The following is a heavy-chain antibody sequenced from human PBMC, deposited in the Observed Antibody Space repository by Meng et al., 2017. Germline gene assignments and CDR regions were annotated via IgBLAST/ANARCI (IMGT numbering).Heavy chain of an antibody. V-gene: IGHV3-7*01. CDR1: GFTFSSYW. J-gene: IGHJ6*02. Sequence: GESLKISCAASGFTFSSYWMSWVRQAPGKGLEWVANIKQDGSEKYYVDSVKGRFTISRDNAKNSLYLQMNSLRAEDTAVYYCAREYYYGSGSYYIYYYYGMDVWGQGTTVTVSS. D-gene: IGHD3-10*01. CDR2: IKQDGSEK. CDR3: AREYYYGSGSYYIYYYYGMDV.